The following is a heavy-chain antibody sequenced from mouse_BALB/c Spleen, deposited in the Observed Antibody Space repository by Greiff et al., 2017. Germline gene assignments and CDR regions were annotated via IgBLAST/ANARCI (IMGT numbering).Heavy chain of an antibody. CDR1: GYSFTSYY. D-gene: IGHD2-3*01. CDR3: ARRGPSYDGYWFAY. V-gene: IGHV1S135*01. J-gene: IGHJ3*01. Sequence: EVQLQQSGPELMKPGASVKISCKASGYSFTSYYMHWVKQSHGKSLEWIGYIDPFNGGTSYNQKFKGKATLTVDKSSSTAYMHLSSLTSEDSAVYYCARRGPSYDGYWFAYWGQGTLVTVSA. CDR2: IDPFNGGT.